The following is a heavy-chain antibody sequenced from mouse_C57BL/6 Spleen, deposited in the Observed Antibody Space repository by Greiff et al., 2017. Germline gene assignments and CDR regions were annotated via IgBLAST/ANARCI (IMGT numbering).Heavy chain of an antibody. V-gene: IGHV1-80*01. CDR3: ARYPYDSYYDDAMDY. Sequence: QVQLQQSGAELVKPGASVKISCKASGYAFSSYWMTWVKQRPGKGLEWIGQIYPGDGDTNYNGKFKGKATLTADKSSSTAYMQLSSLTSEDSAVYFCARYPYDSYYDDAMDYWGQGTSVTVSS. CDR2: IYPGDGDT. D-gene: IGHD2-3*01. CDR1: GYAFSSYW. J-gene: IGHJ4*01.